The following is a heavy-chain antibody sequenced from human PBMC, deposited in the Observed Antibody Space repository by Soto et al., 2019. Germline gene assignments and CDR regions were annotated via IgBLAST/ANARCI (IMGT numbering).Heavy chain of an antibody. D-gene: IGHD6-13*01. CDR3: ARGGPPSIAAAGMRYNWFDP. J-gene: IGHJ5*02. Sequence: SETLSLTCAVYGGSFSGYYWSWIRQPPGKGLEWIGEINHSGSTNYNPSLKSRVTISVDTSKNQFSLKLSSVTAADTAVYYCARGGPPSIAAAGMRYNWFDPWGQGTLVTVSS. CDR2: INHSGST. V-gene: IGHV4-34*01. CDR1: GGSFSGYY.